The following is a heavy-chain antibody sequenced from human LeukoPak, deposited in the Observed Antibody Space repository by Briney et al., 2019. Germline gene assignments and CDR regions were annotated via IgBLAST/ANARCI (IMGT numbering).Heavy chain of an antibody. CDR2: INPNSGGT. D-gene: IGHD2-2*01. J-gene: IGHJ3*02. V-gene: IGHV1-2*02. CDR3: ARDLGFSSPAPDAFDI. Sequence: ASVKVSCRASGYTFTGYYMHWVRQAPGQGLEWMGWINPNSGGTNYAQKFQGRVTMTRDTSISTAYMELSRLRSDDTAVYYCARDLGFSSPAPDAFDIWGQGTMVTVSS. CDR1: GYTFTGYY.